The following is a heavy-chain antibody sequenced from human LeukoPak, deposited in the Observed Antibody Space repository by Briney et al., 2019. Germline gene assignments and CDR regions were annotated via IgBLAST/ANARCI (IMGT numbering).Heavy chain of an antibody. CDR1: GFTFSSYS. CDR3: ARDLGYCGGDCYSRSLDY. V-gene: IGHV3-48*04. CDR2: ISSSSSTI. J-gene: IGHJ4*02. D-gene: IGHD2-21*02. Sequence: GGSLRLSCAASGFTFSSYSMNWVRQAPGKGLGWVSYISSSSSTIYYADSVKGRFTISRDNAKNSLYLQMNSLRAEDTAVYYCARDLGYCGGDCYSRSLDYWGQGTLVTVSS.